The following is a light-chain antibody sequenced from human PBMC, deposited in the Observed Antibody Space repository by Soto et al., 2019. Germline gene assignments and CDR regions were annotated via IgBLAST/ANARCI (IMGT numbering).Light chain of an antibody. J-gene: IGLJ1*01. CDR1: SSDLGGYNF. CDR2: EVT. V-gene: IGLV2-14*01. Sequence: QSVLTQPASVSGSPGQSITISCTGTSSDLGGYNFVSWYQQHPGKAPKLMIYEVTNRPSGVSNRFSGSKSGNTASLTISGLQAEDEADYYCTSYTTSGTHVFGTGTKLTVL. CDR3: TSYTTSGTHV.